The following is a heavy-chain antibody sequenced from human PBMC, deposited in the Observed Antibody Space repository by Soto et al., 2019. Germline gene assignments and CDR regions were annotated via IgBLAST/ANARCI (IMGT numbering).Heavy chain of an antibody. CDR1: GFTFGYSY. D-gene: IGHD2-15*01. Sequence: GVSLRLSCAGSGFTFGYSYMSWIRQAPGKGLEWLSYISPGSRYPAYADSVKGRFTISRDDAKRSLYLQMMSLTAEDTAIYYCVRGGGGGLFDPWGQGTMVTVSS. J-gene: IGHJ5*02. CDR3: VRGGGGGLFDP. V-gene: IGHV3-11*06. CDR2: ISPGSRYP.